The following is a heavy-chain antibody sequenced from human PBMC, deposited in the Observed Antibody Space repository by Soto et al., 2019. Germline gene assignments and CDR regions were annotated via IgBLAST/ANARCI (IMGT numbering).Heavy chain of an antibody. V-gene: IGHV4-34*01. CDR1: GGSFSGYY. J-gene: IGHJ1*01. CDR3: ARTKDSSSQYQYFQH. CDR2: INRSGTT. Sequence: QEQLQQWGAGLLKPSETLSLTCAVYGGSFSGYYWTWIRQPPGKGLEWIGEINRSGTTNCNPSLRSRVTISVDTSKNQFSLRLSSVTAADTAVYYCARTKDSSSQYQYFQHWGQGTLVTVSS. D-gene: IGHD6-13*01.